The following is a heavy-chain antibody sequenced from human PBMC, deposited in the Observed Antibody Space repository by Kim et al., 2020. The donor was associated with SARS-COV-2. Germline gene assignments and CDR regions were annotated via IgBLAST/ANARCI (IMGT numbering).Heavy chain of an antibody. CDR3: ARDFPTDLDYYYGMDV. CDR2: IYSGGST. V-gene: IGHV3-66*01. Sequence: GGSLRLSCAASGFTVSSNYMSWVRQAPGKGLEWVSVIYSGGSTYYADSVKGRFTISRDNSKNTLYLQMNSLRAEDTAVYYCARDFPTDLDYYYGMDVWGQGTTVTVSS. J-gene: IGHJ6*02. CDR1: GFTVSSNY. D-gene: IGHD4-17*01.